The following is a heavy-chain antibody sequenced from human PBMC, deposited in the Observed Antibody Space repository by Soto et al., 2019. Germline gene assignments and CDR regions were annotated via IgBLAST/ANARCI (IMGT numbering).Heavy chain of an antibody. J-gene: IGHJ5*02. CDR3: ARAENPAPAPPPAPPPGRWFDP. D-gene: IGHD2-2*01. V-gene: IGHV1-18*01. Sequence: GASVKVSCKASGYTFTSYGISWVRQAPGQGLEWMGWISAYNGNTNYAQKLQGRVTMTTDTSTSTAYMELRSLRSDDTAVYYCARAENPAPAPPPAPPPGRWFDPWGQGTLVTVSS. CDR1: GYTFTSYG. CDR2: ISAYNGNT.